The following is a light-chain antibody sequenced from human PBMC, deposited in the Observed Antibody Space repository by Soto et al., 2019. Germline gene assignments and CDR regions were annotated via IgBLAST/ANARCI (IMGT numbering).Light chain of an antibody. V-gene: IGKV1-5*01. CDR2: DAS. CDR1: QSINSW. J-gene: IGKJ2*01. Sequence: DIQMTQSPSTLSASVGDRVTSACRASQSINSWLAWYQQIPGKAPNLLISDASSLESGVPSRFRGTGSGTDFTLTISSLQPDDFATYYCQQYNSFPYTFGQGTKLEIK. CDR3: QQYNSFPYT.